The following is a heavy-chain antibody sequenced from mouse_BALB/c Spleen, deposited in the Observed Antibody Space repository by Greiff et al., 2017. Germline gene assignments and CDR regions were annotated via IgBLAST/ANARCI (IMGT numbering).Heavy chain of an antibody. Sequence: EVQVVESGGGLVKPGGSLKLSCAASGFTFSSYAMSWVRQTPEKRLEWVATISSGGSYTYYPDSVKGRFTISRDNAKNTLYLQMSSLRSEDTAMYYCARQDRYGDYWGQGTTLTVSS. CDR1: GFTFSSYA. D-gene: IGHD2-14*01. CDR3: ARQDRYGDY. V-gene: IGHV5-9-3*01. J-gene: IGHJ2*01. CDR2: ISSGGSYT.